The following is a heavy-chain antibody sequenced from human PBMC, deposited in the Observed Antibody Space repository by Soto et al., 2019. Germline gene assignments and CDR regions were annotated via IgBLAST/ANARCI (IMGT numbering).Heavy chain of an antibody. CDR2: ISSSGSTI. J-gene: IGHJ5*02. CDR3: ARAVAVAENWFDP. CDR1: GFTFSDYY. D-gene: IGHD6-19*01. V-gene: IGHV3-11*01. Sequence: GGSLRLSCAASGFTFSDYYMSWIRQAPGKGLEWVSYISSSGSTIYYADSVKGRFTISRDNAKNSLYLQMNSLRAEDTAVYYCARAVAVAENWFDPWGQGTLVTVSS.